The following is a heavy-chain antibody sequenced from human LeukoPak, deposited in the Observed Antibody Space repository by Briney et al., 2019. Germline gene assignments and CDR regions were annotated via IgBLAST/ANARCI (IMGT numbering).Heavy chain of an antibody. Sequence: SGPTLVNPTQTLTLTCTFPGFSLSTIGMCVSWIRQPPGKALEWLALIDWDDDKYYSTSLKTRLTISKDTSKNQVVLTMTNMDPVDTATYYCARKAVAGTEWYFDLWGRGTLVTVSS. J-gene: IGHJ2*01. V-gene: IGHV2-70*01. CDR2: IDWDDDK. CDR3: ARKAVAGTEWYFDL. D-gene: IGHD6-19*01. CDR1: GFSLSTIGMC.